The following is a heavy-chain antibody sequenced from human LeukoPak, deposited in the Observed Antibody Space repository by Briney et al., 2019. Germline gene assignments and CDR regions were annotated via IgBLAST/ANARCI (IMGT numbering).Heavy chain of an antibody. Sequence: PGGSLRLSCAASGFTFSSYSMNWVRQAPGKGLEWVSSISSSSSYVYYADSVKGRFTISRDNAKNSLYLQMNSLRAEDTAVYYCARDGQWETALDYWGQGTRVTVSS. CDR3: ARDGQWETALDY. CDR2: ISSSSSYV. V-gene: IGHV3-21*01. D-gene: IGHD1-26*01. CDR1: GFTFSSYS. J-gene: IGHJ4*02.